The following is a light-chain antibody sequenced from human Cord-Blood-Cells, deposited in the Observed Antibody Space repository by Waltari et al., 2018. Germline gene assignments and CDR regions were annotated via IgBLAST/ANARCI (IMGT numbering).Light chain of an antibody. V-gene: IGKV1-39*01. CDR1: QIISSY. CDR3: QQSYSTPFT. J-gene: IGKJ3*01. CDR2: AAS. Sequence: DIQLNQSQSSLSASVGDRVTITCRASQIISSYLNWYQQKPGKAPKHLIYAASSLQSGFPSRFSGSGSGTDFTLTISSLQPEDFATYYCQQSYSTPFTFGPGTKVDIK.